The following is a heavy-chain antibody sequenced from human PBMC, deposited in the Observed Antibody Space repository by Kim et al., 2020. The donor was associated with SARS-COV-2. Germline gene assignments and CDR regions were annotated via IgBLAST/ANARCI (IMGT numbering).Heavy chain of an antibody. CDR2: IYYSGST. D-gene: IGHD6-6*01. V-gene: IGHV4-31*03. CDR3: ARGAAPGPNSSSSTSPYWYFDL. J-gene: IGHJ2*01. CDR1: GGSISSGGYY. Sequence: SETLSLTCTVSGGSISSGGYYWSWIRQHPGKGLEWIGYIYYSGSTYYNPSLKSRVTISVDTSKNQFSLKLSSVTAADTAVYYCARGAAPGPNSSSSTSPYWYFDLWGRGTLVTVSS.